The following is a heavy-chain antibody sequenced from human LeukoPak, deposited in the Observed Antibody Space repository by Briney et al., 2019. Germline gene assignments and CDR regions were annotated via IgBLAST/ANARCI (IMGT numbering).Heavy chain of an antibody. CDR3: ARVGDYSNLPFDY. CDR2: INSDGSSA. CDR1: GFTFSSYW. Sequence: GGSLRLSCAASGFTFSSYWMHWVRQAPGKGLVWVSRINSDGSSASYADSVKGRFTISRDNAKNTLYLQMNSLRAEDTAVYYCARVGDYSNLPFDYWGQGTLVTVSS. J-gene: IGHJ4*02. D-gene: IGHD4-11*01. V-gene: IGHV3-74*01.